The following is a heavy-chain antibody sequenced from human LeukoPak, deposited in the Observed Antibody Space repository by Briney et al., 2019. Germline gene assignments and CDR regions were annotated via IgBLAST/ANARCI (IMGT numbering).Heavy chain of an antibody. J-gene: IGHJ3*02. Sequence: ASVKVSCKASGYTFTGYYMHWVRQAPGRGLEWMGWINPNSGGTNYAQKFQGRVNMTRDTSISTAYMELSRLRSDDTAVYYCARVQLPAASDRAFDIWGQGTMVTVSS. CDR2: INPNSGGT. CDR1: GYTFTGYY. D-gene: IGHD2-2*01. CDR3: ARVQLPAASDRAFDI. V-gene: IGHV1-2*02.